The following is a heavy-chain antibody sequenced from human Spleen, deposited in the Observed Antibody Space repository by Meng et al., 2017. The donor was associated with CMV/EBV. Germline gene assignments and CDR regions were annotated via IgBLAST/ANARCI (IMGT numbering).Heavy chain of an antibody. CDR1: GFTFSSFE. V-gene: IGHV3-48*03. D-gene: IGHD4-11*01. Sequence: GESLKISCTASGFTFSSFEVNWVRQAPGKGLEWVSYISGSGTTIYYADSVKGRFTVSRDNAKNSLYLQMNSLRAEDTAVYFCARGDSNELDYYYFVMDVWGQGTTVTVSS. CDR2: ISGSGTTI. CDR3: ARGDSNELDYYYFVMDV. J-gene: IGHJ6*02.